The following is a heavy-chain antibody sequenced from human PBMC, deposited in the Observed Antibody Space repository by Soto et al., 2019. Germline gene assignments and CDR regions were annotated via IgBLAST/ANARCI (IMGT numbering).Heavy chain of an antibody. CDR1: GFTCSSYS. Sequence: WGSLRLSCAASGFTCSSYSMNWVRQAPGKGLEWVSSISSSSSYIYYADSVKGRFTISRDNAKNSLYLQMNSLRAEDTAVYYCARDAGGDIVLVPAATDYWGQGTLVTVSS. CDR3: ARDAGGDIVLVPAATDY. V-gene: IGHV3-21*01. J-gene: IGHJ4*02. D-gene: IGHD2-2*01. CDR2: ISSSSSYI.